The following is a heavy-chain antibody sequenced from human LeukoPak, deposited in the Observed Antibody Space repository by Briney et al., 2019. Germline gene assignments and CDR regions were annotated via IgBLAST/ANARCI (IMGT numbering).Heavy chain of an antibody. V-gene: IGHV3-30-3*01. J-gene: IGHJ4*02. Sequence: PGGSLRLSCAASGFTFSSYAMHWVRQAPGKGLEWVAVISYDGSNKYYADSVKGRFTISRDNSKNTLYLQMNSLRAEDTAVYYCASSMVRGVGGDYWGQGTLVTVSS. CDR1: GFTFSSYA. CDR3: ASSMVRGVGGDY. D-gene: IGHD3-10*01. CDR2: ISYDGSNK.